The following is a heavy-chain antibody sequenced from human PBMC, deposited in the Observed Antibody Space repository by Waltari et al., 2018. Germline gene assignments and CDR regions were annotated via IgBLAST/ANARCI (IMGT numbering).Heavy chain of an antibody. D-gene: IGHD3-10*01. CDR1: GFTFSHVA. CDR3: AKDRGSGRIFFDS. V-gene: IGHV3-23*01. J-gene: IGHJ4*02. CDR2: ISGSGGTS. Sequence: EVQLLESGGDLIEPGGSLGLSCAASGFTFSHVAMPWVRQGPGKRLEWVSSISGSGGTSYYTDSVTGRFTVSRDNSDNTLYLQMNNLRADDTGIYYCAKDRGSGRIFFDSWGRGTLVVVSS.